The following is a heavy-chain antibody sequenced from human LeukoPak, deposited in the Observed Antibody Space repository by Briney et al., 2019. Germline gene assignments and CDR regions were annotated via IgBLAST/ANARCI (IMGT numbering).Heavy chain of an antibody. J-gene: IGHJ4*01. CDR2: ISGDGSVA. D-gene: IGHD6-6*01. CDR1: GFTLRNYW. CDR3: ARYSSSSGGASYYLDY. Sequence: GGSLRLSCTASGFTLRNYWMHWVRQVPGKRLVWVSRISGDGSVANYADSVQGRFTISRDNAKNMLYLQINSLRSEDTAVYFYARYSSSSGGASYYLDYWGHGTLLTVSS. V-gene: IGHV3-74*01.